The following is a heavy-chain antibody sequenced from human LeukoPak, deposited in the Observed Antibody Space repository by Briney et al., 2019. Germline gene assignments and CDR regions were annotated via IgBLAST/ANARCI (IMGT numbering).Heavy chain of an antibody. CDR2: IRYSGSA. Sequence: SETLSLTCTVSGGSISTYYWSCIRQPPGKGLEWIGYIRYSGSANYNPSLRSRVTISIDTSKNQFSLKLSSVTAADTAVYHCARLVYDSRGYYFDYWGQGTLVTVSS. CDR1: GGSISTYY. V-gene: IGHV4-59*08. CDR3: ARLVYDSRGYYFDY. D-gene: IGHD3-22*01. J-gene: IGHJ4*02.